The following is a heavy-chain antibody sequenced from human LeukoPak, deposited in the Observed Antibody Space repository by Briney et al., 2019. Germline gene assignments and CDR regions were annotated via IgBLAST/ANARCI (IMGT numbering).Heavy chain of an antibody. Sequence: GGSLRLSCAASGFTFSSYWMSWVRQAPGKGLEWVANIKQDGSEKYYVDSVKGRFTISRDNAKNSLYLQMNSLRAEDMAVYYCARGQVVPAALFDYWGQGTLVTVSS. V-gene: IGHV3-7*03. J-gene: IGHJ4*02. CDR2: IKQDGSEK. CDR3: ARGQVVPAALFDY. CDR1: GFTFSSYW. D-gene: IGHD2-2*01.